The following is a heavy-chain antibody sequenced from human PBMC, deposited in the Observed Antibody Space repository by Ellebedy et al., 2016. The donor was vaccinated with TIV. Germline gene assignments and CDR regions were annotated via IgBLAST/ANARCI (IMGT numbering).Heavy chain of an antibody. CDR2: IYYSGST. Sequence: MPSETLSLTCTVSGGSISSSSYYWGWIRQHPGKGLEWIGSIYYSGSTYYNPSLKSRVTISVDTSKNQFALSLNSVTAADTADYHCARQGVGSTKWTFDIWGQGTMVTVSS. D-gene: IGHD2-2*03. CDR3: ARQGVGSTKWTFDI. V-gene: IGHV4-39*01. CDR1: GGSISSSSYY. J-gene: IGHJ3*02.